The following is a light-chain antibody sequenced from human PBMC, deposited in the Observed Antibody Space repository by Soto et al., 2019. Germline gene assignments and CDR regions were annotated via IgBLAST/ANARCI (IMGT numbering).Light chain of an antibody. V-gene: IGKV1-5*03. CDR3: QQYNSYSRT. CDR1: QSISSW. J-gene: IGKJ1*01. CDR2: KAS. Sequence: DIQMTQSPSTLSASVGARVTITCRASQSISSWLAWYQQKPGKAPKLLIYKASSLESGVPSRFSGSGSGTEFTLTISSLQPDDFATYYCQQYNSYSRTFGQATKVEIK.